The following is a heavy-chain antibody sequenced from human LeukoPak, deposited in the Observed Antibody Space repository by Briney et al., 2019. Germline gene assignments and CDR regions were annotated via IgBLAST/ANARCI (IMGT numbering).Heavy chain of an antibody. D-gene: IGHD5-12*01. V-gene: IGHV1-2*02. Sequence: ASVKVSCKTSGYTFSAFYMHWVRQAPGQGPEWMGWINPDSGGSEYGQKFQGRVTFTSDTSSTTIYMEVRSLKSDDTAVYYCARAIRSGYDKASNTDYWGQGTLVTVSS. J-gene: IGHJ4*02. CDR2: INPDSGGS. CDR3: ARAIRSGYDKASNTDY. CDR1: GYTFSAFY.